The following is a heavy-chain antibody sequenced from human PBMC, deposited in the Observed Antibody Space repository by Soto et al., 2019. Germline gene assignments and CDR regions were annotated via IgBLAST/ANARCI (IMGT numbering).Heavy chain of an antibody. J-gene: IGHJ4*02. V-gene: IGHV3-48*02. CDR1: GFTFSTYN. CDR2: ISSTSNTI. D-gene: IGHD6-13*01. CDR3: ARGTAYSSSWYGDN. Sequence: GGSLRLSCAASGFTFSTYNMNWVRQAPGKGLEWVSYISSTSNTINYADPVKGRFTISRDNAKNSLYLLMNSLRDEDTAVYFCARGTAYSSSWYGDNWGQGTLVTVSS.